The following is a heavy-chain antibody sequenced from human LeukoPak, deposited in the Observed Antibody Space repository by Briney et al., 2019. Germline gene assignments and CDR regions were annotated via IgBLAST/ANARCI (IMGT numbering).Heavy chain of an antibody. V-gene: IGHV1-69*02. D-gene: IGHD6-13*01. CDR2: IIPILGIA. CDR3: ARGRQQLVLYNWFDP. Sequence: SVKVSCKASGGTFSSYTISWVRQAPGQGLEWMGRIIPILGIANYAQKFQGRVTITADESTSTAYMELSSLRSEDTAVYYCARGRQQLVLYNWFDPWGQGTLVTVSS. J-gene: IGHJ5*02. CDR1: GGTFSSYT.